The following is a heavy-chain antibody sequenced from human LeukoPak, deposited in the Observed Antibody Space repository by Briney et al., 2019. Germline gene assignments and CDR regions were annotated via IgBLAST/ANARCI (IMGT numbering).Heavy chain of an antibody. Sequence: SETPSLTCTVSGGSISSYFWTWIRQPAAKGLEWIGRVYNSGSTNYNPSLKSRVTMSLDTSNNQFSLKLTSVTAADTAVYYCARTGTPGPIFDYWGQGILVTVSS. CDR1: GGSISSYF. D-gene: IGHD1/OR15-1a*01. CDR3: ARTGTPGPIFDY. CDR2: VYNSGST. J-gene: IGHJ4*02. V-gene: IGHV4-4*07.